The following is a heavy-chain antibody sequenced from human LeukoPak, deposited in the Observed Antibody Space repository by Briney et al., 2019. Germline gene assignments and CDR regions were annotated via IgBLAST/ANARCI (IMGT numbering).Heavy chain of an antibody. V-gene: IGHV3-48*01. CDR2: INGVSNTI. Sequence: PGGSLILSCAASGFTFSSYSMNWVRQAPGKGLEWVSYINGVSNTIYYADSVKGRFTISRDNAKNSLYLQMNSLRAEDTAVYYCARPRAGALYYYMDVWGKGTTVTVSS. CDR3: ARPRAGALYYYMDV. D-gene: IGHD3-10*01. CDR1: GFTFSSYS. J-gene: IGHJ6*03.